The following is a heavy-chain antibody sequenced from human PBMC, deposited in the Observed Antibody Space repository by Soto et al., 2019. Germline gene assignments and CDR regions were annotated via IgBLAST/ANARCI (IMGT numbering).Heavy chain of an antibody. CDR1: GVPFGGYA. V-gene: IGHV3-30*04. CDR2: IGYDGGET. Sequence: QVHLVESGGGVVQPGRSLRLSCAASGVPFGGYAMHWVRQAPGKGLEWVAVIGYDGGETFYADSVRDRFTISRDDSEKTLYLQMNSLRVEDTAVYHCTRVGVGFSYGGGYDYWGQGALVIVSS. D-gene: IGHD5-18*01. CDR3: TRVGVGFSYGGGYDY. J-gene: IGHJ4*02.